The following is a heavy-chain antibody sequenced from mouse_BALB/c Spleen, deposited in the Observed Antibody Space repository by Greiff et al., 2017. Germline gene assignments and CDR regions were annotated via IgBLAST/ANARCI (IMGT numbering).Heavy chain of an antibody. CDR2: SRNKANDYTT. CDR3: ARAPSTMITTWFAY. CDR1: GFTFSDFY. J-gene: IGHJ3*01. D-gene: IGHD2-4*01. Sequence: EVMLVASGGGLVQPGGSLRLSCATSGFTFSDFYMVWVRQPPGKRLEWIAASRNKANDYTTEYSASVKGRFIVSRDTSQSILYLQMNALRAEDTAIYYCARAPSTMITTWFAYWGQGTLVTVSA. V-gene: IGHV7-1*02.